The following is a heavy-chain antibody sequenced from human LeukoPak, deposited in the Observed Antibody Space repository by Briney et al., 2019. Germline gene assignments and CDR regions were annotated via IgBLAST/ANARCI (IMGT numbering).Heavy chain of an antibody. CDR3: ARTWIQLWLVGY. V-gene: IGHV3-30*02. D-gene: IGHD5-18*01. Sequence: GGSLRLSCAASGFTFSSYGMHWVCQAPGKGLEWVAFIRYDGSNKYYADSVKGRFTISRDNSKNTLYLQMNSLRAEDTAVYYCARTWIQLWLVGYWGQGTLVTVSS. J-gene: IGHJ4*02. CDR2: IRYDGSNK. CDR1: GFTFSSYG.